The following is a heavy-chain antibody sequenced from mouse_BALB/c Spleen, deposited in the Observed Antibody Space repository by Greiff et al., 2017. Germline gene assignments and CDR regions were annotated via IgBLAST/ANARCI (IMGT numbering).Heavy chain of an antibody. CDR1: GFTFSDYG. CDR2: ISNLAYSI. CDR3: ARESGRYAMDY. V-gene: IGHV5-15*02. Sequence: DVQLVESGGGLVQPGGSRKLSCAASGFTFSDYGMAWVRQAPGKGPEWVAFISNLAYSIYYADTVTGRFTISRENAKNTLYLEMSSLRSEDTAMYYCARESGRYAMDYWGQGTSVTVSS. J-gene: IGHJ4*01. D-gene: IGHD4-1*01.